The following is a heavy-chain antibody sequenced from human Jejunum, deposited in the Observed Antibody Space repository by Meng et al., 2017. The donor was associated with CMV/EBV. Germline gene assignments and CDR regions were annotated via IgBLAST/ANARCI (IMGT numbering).Heavy chain of an antibody. V-gene: IGHV3-74*01. CDR3: ARTPLYCSSASCYTFDY. D-gene: IGHD2-2*01. CDR1: TFSSNW. Sequence: TFSSNWMHWVRQHPGKGLVWVSRISGDGSVTNYADSVKGRFIISRDNARNTLYLQMSGLRAEDTAVYYCARTPLYCSSASCYTFDYWGQGTLVTVSS. J-gene: IGHJ4*02. CDR2: ISGDGSVT.